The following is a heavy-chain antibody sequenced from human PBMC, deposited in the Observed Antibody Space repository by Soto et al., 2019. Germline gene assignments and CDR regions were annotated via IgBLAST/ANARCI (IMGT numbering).Heavy chain of an antibody. CDR3: ASSDFWSGYYPSYYYYGRDV. CDR1: GGSISSGGYY. J-gene: IGHJ6*02. D-gene: IGHD3-3*01. Sequence: SETLSLTCTVSGGSISSGGYYWSWVRQHPGKGLEWIGYIYYSGSTYYNPSPKSRVTISVDTSKNQFSLKLSSVTAADTAVYYCASSDFWSGYYPSYYYYGRDVWGQGTSVTVSS. CDR2: IYYSGST. V-gene: IGHV4-31*03.